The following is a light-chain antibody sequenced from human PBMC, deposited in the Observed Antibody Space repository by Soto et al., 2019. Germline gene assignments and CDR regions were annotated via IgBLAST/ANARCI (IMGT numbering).Light chain of an antibody. V-gene: IGKV3D-15*01. CDR1: QSVTGRY. Sequence: LMTQSPATLSLSPGDSATLSCRDSQSVTGRYLAWYKQKPGQAPRLLIYGESPRATGTPARLSGSGSGTELNLTISRLQSEDFAVYYCQKYSSWTLSFGGGTKVDIK. CDR2: GES. CDR3: QKYSSWTLS. J-gene: IGKJ4*01.